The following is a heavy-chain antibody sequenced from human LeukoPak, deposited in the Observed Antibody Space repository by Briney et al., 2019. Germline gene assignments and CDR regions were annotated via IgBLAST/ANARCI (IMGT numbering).Heavy chain of an antibody. J-gene: IGHJ4*02. CDR3: TRDAFQSGPWTYRFDY. Sequence: GGSLRLSCAASGSTFNSYWMSWVRQAPGKGLEWVANIKQDGSEKYYVDSVKGRFTISRDNAKNSLYLQMNGLRADDTALYYCTRDAFQSGPWTYRFDYWGQGTLVTVPS. V-gene: IGHV3-7*03. CDR2: IKQDGSEK. CDR1: GSTFNSYW. D-gene: IGHD3-16*02.